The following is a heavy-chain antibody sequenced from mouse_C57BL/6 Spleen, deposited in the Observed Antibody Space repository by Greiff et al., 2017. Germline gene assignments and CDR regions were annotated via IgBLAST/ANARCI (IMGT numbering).Heavy chain of an antibody. D-gene: IGHD1-1*01. CDR1: GYSITSGYY. J-gene: IGHJ1*03. CDR2: ISYDGSN. Sequence: EVQRVESGPGLVKPSQSLSLTCSVTGYSITSGYYWNWIRQFPGNKLEWMGYISYDGSNNYNPSLKNRISITRDTSKNQFFLKLNSVTTEDTATYYCARDSLTTVFDVWGTGTTVTVSS. CDR3: ARDSLTTVFDV. V-gene: IGHV3-6*01.